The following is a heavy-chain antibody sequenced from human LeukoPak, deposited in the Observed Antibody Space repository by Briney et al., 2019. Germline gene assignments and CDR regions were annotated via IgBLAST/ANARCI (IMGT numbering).Heavy chain of an antibody. D-gene: IGHD6-19*01. V-gene: IGHV3-48*04. Sequence: PGGSLRLSCAASGFTFSSYSMNWVRQAPGKGLEWVSYISSSSSTIYYADSVKGRFTISRDNAKNSLYLQMNSLRAEDTAVYYCARMSIAVAYWGQGTLVTVSS. CDR2: ISSSSSTI. CDR1: GFTFSSYS. J-gene: IGHJ4*02. CDR3: ARMSIAVAY.